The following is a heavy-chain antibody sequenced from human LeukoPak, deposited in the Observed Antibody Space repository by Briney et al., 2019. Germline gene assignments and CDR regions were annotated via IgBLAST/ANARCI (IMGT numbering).Heavy chain of an antibody. D-gene: IGHD3-16*02. Sequence: PGGSLRLSCAASGFTVISNLMTWVRQSPGRGLEWLSFIYSGGATYYADSVKGRFTISRDHSNNSVSLQMTNLRVEDTAIYYCARGAYRISWPGIDYWGQGTLVTVSS. J-gene: IGHJ4*02. V-gene: IGHV3-53*01. CDR3: ARGAYRISWPGIDY. CDR2: IYSGGAT. CDR1: GFTVISNL.